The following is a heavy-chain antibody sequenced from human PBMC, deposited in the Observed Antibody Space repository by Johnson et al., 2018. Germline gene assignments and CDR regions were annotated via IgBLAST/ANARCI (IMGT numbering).Heavy chain of an antibody. CDR1: GFTFSSYS. CDR3: GRSQSAYYGDYVGAEYFQH. J-gene: IGHJ1*01. V-gene: IGHV3-21*01. Sequence: VQLVQSGGGLVKPGGSLRLSCAASGFTFSSYSMNWVRQAPGKGLEWVSSISSSSSYIYNADSMKGRFTISRDKAKNSLHLQMNSLGAEDTAVYYFGRSQSAYYGDYVGAEYFQHWGQGTLVTVSS. CDR2: ISSSSSYI. D-gene: IGHD4-17*01.